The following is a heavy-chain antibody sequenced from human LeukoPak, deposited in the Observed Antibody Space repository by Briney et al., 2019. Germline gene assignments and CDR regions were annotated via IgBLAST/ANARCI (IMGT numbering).Heavy chain of an antibody. CDR2: IYYNGST. J-gene: IGHJ6*03. CDR3: ARVPPIGIVGATTIYYYYYMDV. D-gene: IGHD1-26*01. CDR1: GGSISSYY. Sequence: PSETLSLTCTVSGGSISSYYWSWIRQPPGKGLEWIGYIYYNGSTNYNPSLKSRVTISVDTSKNQFSLKLSSVTAADTAVYYCARVPPIGIVGATTIYYYYYMDVWGKGTTVTVSS. V-gene: IGHV4-59*01.